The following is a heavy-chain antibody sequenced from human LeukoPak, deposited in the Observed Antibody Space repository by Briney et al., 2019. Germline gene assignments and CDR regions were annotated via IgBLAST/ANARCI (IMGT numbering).Heavy chain of an antibody. D-gene: IGHD3-22*01. V-gene: IGHV4-61*08. CDR3: ARDVRVRTGLDP. Sequence: PSETLSLTCTVSGGSISSGDYYWSWIRQPPGKGLEWIGYIYYTGSTNYNPSLKSRVTISVDTSKNQFSLKLSSVTAADTAVYYCARDVRVRTGLDPWGQGTLVTVSS. J-gene: IGHJ5*02. CDR2: IYYTGST. CDR1: GGSISSGDYY.